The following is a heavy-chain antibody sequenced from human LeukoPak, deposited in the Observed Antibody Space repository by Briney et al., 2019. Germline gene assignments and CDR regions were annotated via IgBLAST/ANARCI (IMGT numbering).Heavy chain of an antibody. Sequence: ASVKVSCKASGYTFTSYDINWVRQATGQGLEWMGWMNPNSGNTGYAQKFHGRVTMTRNTSISTAYMELSSLRSEDTAVYYCARASYYDFWSGYYSFYMDVWGKGTTVTVSS. V-gene: IGHV1-8*01. CDR1: GYTFTSYD. CDR2: MNPNSGNT. D-gene: IGHD3-3*01. CDR3: ARASYYDFWSGYYSFYMDV. J-gene: IGHJ6*03.